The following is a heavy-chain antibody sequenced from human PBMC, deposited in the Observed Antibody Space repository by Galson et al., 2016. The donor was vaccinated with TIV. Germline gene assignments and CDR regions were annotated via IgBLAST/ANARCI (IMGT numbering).Heavy chain of an antibody. CDR1: GSRFTSYW. Sequence: QSGAEVTKPGESLKISCKASGSRFTSYWIAWVRQVPGTGLEWVGVVNPGGSTIRYSPPFQGQVTISSDKSINTAYLQWNRLEASATATYYCARQDDFGDYRGDALDIWGQGTMVIVSS. CDR2: VNPGGSTI. D-gene: IGHD4-17*01. CDR3: ARQDDFGDYRGDALDI. V-gene: IGHV5-51*01. J-gene: IGHJ3*02.